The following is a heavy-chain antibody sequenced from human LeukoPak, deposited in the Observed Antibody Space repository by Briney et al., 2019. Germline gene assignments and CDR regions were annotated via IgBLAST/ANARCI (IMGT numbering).Heavy chain of an antibody. Sequence: RPGGSLRLSCAASGFTFSSYAMSWVRQAPGKGLEWVSAISGSGGSTYYADSVKGRFTISRDNSKNTLYLQMNSLRAEDTAVYYCATDYGYYDSSGYRSTYYWGQGTLVTVSS. CDR1: GFTFSSYA. CDR3: ATDYGYYDSSGYRSTYY. CDR2: ISGSGGST. V-gene: IGHV3-23*01. D-gene: IGHD3-22*01. J-gene: IGHJ4*02.